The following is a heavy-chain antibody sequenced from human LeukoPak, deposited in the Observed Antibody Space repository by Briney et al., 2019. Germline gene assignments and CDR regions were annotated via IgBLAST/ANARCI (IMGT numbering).Heavy chain of an antibody. CDR2: IYYRVTS. V-gene: IGHV4-59*01. D-gene: IGHD4-23*01. Sequence: SETLSLTCTVSGDSISTYYWSWIRQPPGKGLEWIGYIYYRVTSDYNPSLKSRVTMSVDMSTRQISLKLSSVTAADTAVYYCARGDDYGGNCFDYWGQGTLVTVSS. CDR1: GDSISTYY. CDR3: ARGDDYGGNCFDY. J-gene: IGHJ4*02.